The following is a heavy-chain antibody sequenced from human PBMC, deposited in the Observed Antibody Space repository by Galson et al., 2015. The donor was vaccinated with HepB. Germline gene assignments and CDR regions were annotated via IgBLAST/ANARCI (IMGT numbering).Heavy chain of an antibody. CDR2: ISRNSHYI. CDR3: ARDYPYHY. Sequence: SLRLSCAASGFTFSSSSMNWVRQAPGKGLEWVSSISRNSHYIYYADSVKGRFTISRDNAQNSLYLQMNSLRDEDTAVYYCARDYPYHYWGQGTLVTVSS. J-gene: IGHJ4*02. CDR1: GFTFSSSS. V-gene: IGHV3-21*01. D-gene: IGHD3-16*01.